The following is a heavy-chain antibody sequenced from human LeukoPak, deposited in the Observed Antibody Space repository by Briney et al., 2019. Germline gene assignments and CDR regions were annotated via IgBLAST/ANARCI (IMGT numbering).Heavy chain of an antibody. CDR1: GYTFTNYG. CDR2: ICPYNDNT. J-gene: IGHJ5*02. Sequence: ASAKVSCKASGYTFTNYGITWVRQAPGQGLEWMGWICPYNDNTNYAQKLQDRVTMTTDTSTSTAYMELRSLRSDDTAVYYCARGPYLTIFGVVINTSNWFDPWGQGTLVTVSS. D-gene: IGHD3-3*01. V-gene: IGHV1-18*01. CDR3: ARGPYLTIFGVVINTSNWFDP.